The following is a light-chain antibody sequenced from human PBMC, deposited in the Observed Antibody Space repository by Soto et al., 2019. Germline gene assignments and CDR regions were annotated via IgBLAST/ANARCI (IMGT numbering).Light chain of an antibody. CDR3: TSYTRSSTYV. CDR2: DVN. J-gene: IGLJ1*01. CDR1: SSDIGAYNY. Sequence: QSVLTQPASVSGSPGQSTTISCTGTSSDIGAYNYVSWYQQHPGKAPKLMIYDVNNRPSGVSNRFSGSKSGNTAPLTISGLQAEDEADYFCTSYTRSSTYVFGTGTKVTVL. V-gene: IGLV2-14*03.